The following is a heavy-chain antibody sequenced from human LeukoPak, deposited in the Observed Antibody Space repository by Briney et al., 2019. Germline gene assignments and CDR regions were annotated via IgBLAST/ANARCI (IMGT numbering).Heavy chain of an antibody. Sequence: SETLSLTCTVSGYSISSGFYWGWIRQPPGKGLECIGNIYYSGSTYYNPSLKSRVTISVDTSKNQFSLKLSSVTAADTAVYYCARDLGGIVLMVYAKGIIDYWGQGTLVTVSS. CDR2: IYYSGST. J-gene: IGHJ4*02. CDR3: ARDLGGIVLMVYAKGIIDY. CDR1: GYSISSGFY. D-gene: IGHD2-8*01. V-gene: IGHV4-38-2*02.